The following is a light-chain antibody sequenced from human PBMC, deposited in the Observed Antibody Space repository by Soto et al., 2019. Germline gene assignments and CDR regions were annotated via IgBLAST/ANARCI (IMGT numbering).Light chain of an antibody. Sequence: EIVLTQSPGTLSLSPGERATLSCRASQSVSSSYLAWYQQKPGQAPRLLIYGASSRATGIPDRFSGSGSGTGFTLTLSRLEPEDFAVYYCQQYGSSPWKFGQGTKV. CDR3: QQYGSSPWK. J-gene: IGKJ1*01. CDR1: QSVSSSY. V-gene: IGKV3-20*01. CDR2: GAS.